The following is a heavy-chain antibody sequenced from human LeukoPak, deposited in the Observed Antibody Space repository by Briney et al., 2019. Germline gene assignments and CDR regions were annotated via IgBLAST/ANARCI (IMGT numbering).Heavy chain of an antibody. CDR1: GGSISSSSYY. Sequence: SETLSLTCTVSGGSISSSSYYWGWIRQPPGKGLEWIGSIYYSGSTYYNPSLKSRVTISVDTSKNQFSLKLSSVTAADTAVYYCATRSSSWYGSWFDPWGQGTLVTVSS. V-gene: IGHV4-39*07. D-gene: IGHD6-13*01. CDR2: IYYSGST. CDR3: ATRSSSWYGSWFDP. J-gene: IGHJ5*02.